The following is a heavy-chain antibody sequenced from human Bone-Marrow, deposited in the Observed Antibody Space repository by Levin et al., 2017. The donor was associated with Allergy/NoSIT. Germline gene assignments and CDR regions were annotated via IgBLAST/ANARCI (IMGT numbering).Heavy chain of an antibody. J-gene: IGHJ6*02. D-gene: IGHD2-15*01. CDR2: ITSSSSYI. CDR1: GFTFSRFT. V-gene: IGHV3-21*01. Sequence: GGSLRLSCTASGFTFSRFTMNWVRQAPGKGLEWVSSITSSSSYIYYADSVMGRVTISRDNARNSLFLQLNNLRPEDTGVYYCAREPVVLDYYYGMDVWGQGTTVTVSS. CDR3: AREPVVLDYYYGMDV.